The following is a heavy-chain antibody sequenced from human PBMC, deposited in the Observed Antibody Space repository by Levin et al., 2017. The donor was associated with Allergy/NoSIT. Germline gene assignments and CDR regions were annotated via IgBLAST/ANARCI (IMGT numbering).Heavy chain of an antibody. CDR2: INLKSGVT. J-gene: IGHJ3*02. CDR1: GFTFTDYY. D-gene: IGHD2-2*01. CDR3: ARNGGTDIAVMPPALDANDM. V-gene: IGHV1-2*02. Sequence: ASVKVSCKASGFTFTDYYFHWVRQAPGQGLEWMGWINLKSGVTKYAQKFQGRVTMTRDTSITTTKMELSRLKSDDTAVYYCARNGGTDIAVMPPALDANDMWGQGTMVTVS.